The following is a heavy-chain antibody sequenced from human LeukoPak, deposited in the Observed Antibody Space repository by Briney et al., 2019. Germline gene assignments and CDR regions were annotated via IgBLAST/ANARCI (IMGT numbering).Heavy chain of an antibody. J-gene: IGHJ4*02. CDR2: IYYSGST. CDR3: ARRISGTSRIDY. CDR1: GGSISSHY. Sequence: PSETLSLTCTVSGGSISSHYWRWIRQPPGKGLEWIGNIYYSGSTNYNPSLKSRVTISVDTSKSQFSLQLSSVTVADTAVYYCARRISGTSRIDYWGQGTLVTVSS. D-gene: IGHD1-20*01. V-gene: IGHV4-59*08.